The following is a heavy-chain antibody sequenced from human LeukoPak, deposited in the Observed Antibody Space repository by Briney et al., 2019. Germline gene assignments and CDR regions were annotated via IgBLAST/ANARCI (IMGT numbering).Heavy chain of an antibody. V-gene: IGHV3-23*01. D-gene: IGHD1-26*01. CDR3: AKGGKWDVTPFDY. CDR2: ISGGGGST. Sequence: GGSLRLSCAASGFTFSDYYMNWVRQAPGKGLEWVSTISGGGGSTYYADSVKGRFTISRDNSKNTLYLQVNSLRAEDTAVYYCAKGGKWDVTPFDYWGQGTLVTVSS. J-gene: IGHJ4*02. CDR1: GFTFSDYY.